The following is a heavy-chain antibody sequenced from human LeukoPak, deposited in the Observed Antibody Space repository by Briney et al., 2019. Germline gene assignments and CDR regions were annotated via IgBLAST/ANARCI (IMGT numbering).Heavy chain of an antibody. D-gene: IGHD1-26*01. CDR3: VRDNRSYNFDY. J-gene: IGHJ4*02. CDR2: IKSDGSFT. CDR1: GFTFSGYW. V-gene: IGHV3-74*01. Sequence: PGGSLRLSCAASGFTFSGYWMHWVRQAPGKGLVWVSCIKSDGSFTSIADSAKGRFTTSRDNAKNTVYLQMNSLRAEDTAVYYCVRDNRSYNFDYWGQGTLVTVSS.